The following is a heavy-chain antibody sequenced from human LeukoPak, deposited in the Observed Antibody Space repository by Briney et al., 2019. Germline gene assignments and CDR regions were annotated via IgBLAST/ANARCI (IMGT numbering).Heavy chain of an antibody. CDR2: INWNGGST. Sequence: GGSLRLSCAASGFTLDDYGMSWVRQAPGKGLEWVSGINWNGGSTGHADSVKGRFTISRDNAKNSLYLQMNSLRAEDTAFYYCARFNGDYYRIDYWGQGTLVTVSS. V-gene: IGHV3-20*04. J-gene: IGHJ4*02. D-gene: IGHD4-17*01. CDR1: GFTLDDYG. CDR3: ARFNGDYYRIDY.